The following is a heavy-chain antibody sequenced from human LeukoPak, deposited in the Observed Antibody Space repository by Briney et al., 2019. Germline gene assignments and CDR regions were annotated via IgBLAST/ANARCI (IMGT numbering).Heavy chain of an antibody. D-gene: IGHD3-10*01. J-gene: IGHJ5*02. Sequence: ASVKVSCNASGYTFTSYDINWVRQATGQGLEWMGWMNPNSGNTGYAQKFQGRVTMTRNASISTAYMELSSLRSEDTAVYYCAGGIWFGEKAFDPWGQGTLVTVSS. V-gene: IGHV1-8*01. CDR3: AGGIWFGEKAFDP. CDR1: GYTFTSYD. CDR2: MNPNSGNT.